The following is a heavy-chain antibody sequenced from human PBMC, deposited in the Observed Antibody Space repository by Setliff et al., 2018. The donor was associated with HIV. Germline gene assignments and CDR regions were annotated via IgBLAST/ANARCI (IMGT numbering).Heavy chain of an antibody. Sequence: PSETLSLTCTVSGGSFSSATYSWIWIRQPAGKGLEYIGLIYTSGNTRYNPSLKSRLSISVDTSKNQFSLKLSSVTAADTAVYYCARDGVSIVVVPAAIHYYYYMDVWGKGTTVTVSS. V-gene: IGHV4-61*02. CDR2: IYTSGNT. D-gene: IGHD2-2*02. CDR3: ARDGVSIVVVPAAIHYYYYMDV. J-gene: IGHJ6*03. CDR1: GGSFSSATYS.